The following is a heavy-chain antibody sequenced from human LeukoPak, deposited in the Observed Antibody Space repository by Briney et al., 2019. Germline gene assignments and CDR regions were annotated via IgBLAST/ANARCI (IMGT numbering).Heavy chain of an antibody. CDR3: ARQTGSGLFILP. Sequence: SETLSLTCTVSGVSISSSNSCWGWIRQPPWKGLEWIGSIYYSGNTYYNASLKSQVSISIDTSKNQFSLRLTSVTAADTAVYYCARQTGSGLFILPGGQGTLVTVSS. CDR1: GVSISSSNSC. V-gene: IGHV4-39*01. CDR2: IYYSGNT. D-gene: IGHD3/OR15-3a*01. J-gene: IGHJ4*02.